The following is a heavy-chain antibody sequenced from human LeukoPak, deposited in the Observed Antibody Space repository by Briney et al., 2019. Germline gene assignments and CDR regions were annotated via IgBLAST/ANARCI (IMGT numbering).Heavy chain of an antibody. J-gene: IGHJ3*02. Sequence: PGGSLRLSCAVPGFTLSDYGIHWVRQAPGKGLEWVTIISSDGSIKYADSVKGRFTVSRDSSKNTVYLQMNSLRAEDTAVYYCARDIHPSGSRAFDIWGQGTMVTVSS. CDR2: ISSDGSIK. V-gene: IGHV3-33*01. CDR1: GFTLSDYG. CDR3: ARDIHPSGSRAFDI. D-gene: IGHD3-10*01.